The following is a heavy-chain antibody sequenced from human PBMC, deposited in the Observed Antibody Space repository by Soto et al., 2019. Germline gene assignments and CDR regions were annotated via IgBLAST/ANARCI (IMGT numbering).Heavy chain of an antibody. Sequence: QVQLVESGGGVVQPGRSLRLSCAASGFTFSSYAMHWVRQAPGKGLEWVAVISYDGSNKYYADSVKGRFTISRDNSKNTLYLQMNSLRAEDTAVYYCARSISYDYVWGSFDYWGQGTLVTVSS. D-gene: IGHD3-16*01. J-gene: IGHJ4*02. CDR3: ARSISYDYVWGSFDY. CDR1: GFTFSSYA. V-gene: IGHV3-30-3*01. CDR2: ISYDGSNK.